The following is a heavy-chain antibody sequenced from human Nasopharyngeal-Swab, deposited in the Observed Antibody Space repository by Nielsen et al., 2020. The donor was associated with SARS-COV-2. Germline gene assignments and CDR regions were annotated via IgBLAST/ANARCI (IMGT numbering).Heavy chain of an antibody. V-gene: IGHV3-48*04. CDR2: ISSSSSTI. CDR3: AHSSLSAFDI. J-gene: IGHJ3*02. Sequence: WIRQPPGKGLEWVSYISSSSSTIYYADSVKGRFTISRDNAKNSLYLQMNSLRAEDTAVYYCAHSSLSAFDIWGQGTMVT. D-gene: IGHD6-6*01.